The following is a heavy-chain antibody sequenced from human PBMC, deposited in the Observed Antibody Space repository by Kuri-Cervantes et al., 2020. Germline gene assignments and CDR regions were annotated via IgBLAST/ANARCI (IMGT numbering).Heavy chain of an antibody. CDR2: ISYSGST. J-gene: IGHJ4*02. D-gene: IGHD5-18*01. CDR1: RGSISSYY. V-gene: IGHV4-59*08. CDR3: ARQWGYTYGAY. Sequence: GSLRLSCTVSRGSISSYYWSWIRQPPGKGLEWIGYISYSGSTNYNPSLKSRVTISIDTPKNQFSLKLTSVTAADTAVYYCARQWGYTYGAYWGQGTLVTVSS.